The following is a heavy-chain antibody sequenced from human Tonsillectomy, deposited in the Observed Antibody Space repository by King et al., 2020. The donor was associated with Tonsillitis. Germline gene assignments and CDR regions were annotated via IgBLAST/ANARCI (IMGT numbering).Heavy chain of an antibody. D-gene: IGHD5-18*01. Sequence: VQLVQSGGGLVQPGGSLRLSCAASGFTFSSYSMNWVRQAPGKGLEGVSYISSSSSTIYYVDSVKGQFTISRDNAKNSLYLQMNSLRAEDTAVYYCARGGYSYGYTGRWGQGTLVTVSS. CDR1: GFTFSSYS. CDR3: ARGGYSYGYTGR. J-gene: IGHJ4*02. V-gene: IGHV3-48*01. CDR2: ISSSSSTI.